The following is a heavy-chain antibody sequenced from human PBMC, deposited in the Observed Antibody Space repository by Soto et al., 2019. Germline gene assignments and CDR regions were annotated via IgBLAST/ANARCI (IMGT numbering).Heavy chain of an antibody. CDR2: IYYSGST. CDR3: ARHRGLVTATRGFDY. CDR1: GGSISSSSYY. J-gene: IGHJ4*02. Sequence: SETLSLTCTVSGGSISSSSYYWVWIRHPPGKGLEWIGSIYYSGSTYYNPSLKSRVTISVDTSKNQFSLKLSSVTAADTAVYYCARHRGLVTATRGFDYWGQGTLVTVSS. V-gene: IGHV4-39*01. D-gene: IGHD2-21*02.